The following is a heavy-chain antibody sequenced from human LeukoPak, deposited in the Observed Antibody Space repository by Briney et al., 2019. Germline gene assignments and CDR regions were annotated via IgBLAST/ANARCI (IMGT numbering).Heavy chain of an antibody. V-gene: IGHV3-48*01. D-gene: IGHD6-13*01. J-gene: IGHJ4*02. CDR1: GFTFSSYS. CDR2: ISSSSSTT. Sequence: GGSLRLSCAASGFTFSSYSMNWVRQAPGKGLEWVSYISSSSSTTYYADSVKGRFTISRDNAKNSLYLQMNSLRAEDTAVYYCARLGSSLLFFDYWGQGTLVTVSS. CDR3: ARLGSSLLFFDY.